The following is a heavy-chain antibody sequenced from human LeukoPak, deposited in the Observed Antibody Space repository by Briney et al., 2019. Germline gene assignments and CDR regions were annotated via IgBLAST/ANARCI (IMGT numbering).Heavy chain of an antibody. CDR2: IYRGGTT. D-gene: IGHD2-2*01. CDR1: GFTVSNNY. Sequence: GGSLRPSCAASGFTVSNNYMNWVRQAPGKGLEWVSIIYRGGTTYYADSVRGRFTISRDSSKNTLYLQMTSLRAEDTAVYFCARGREGSSSWDCWGQGTLVTVSS. J-gene: IGHJ4*02. CDR3: ARGREGSSSWDC. V-gene: IGHV3-53*01.